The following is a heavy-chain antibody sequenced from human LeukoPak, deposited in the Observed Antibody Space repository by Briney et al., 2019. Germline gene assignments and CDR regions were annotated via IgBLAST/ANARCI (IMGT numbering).Heavy chain of an antibody. CDR3: ARNGIYQLHWVWFDP. J-gene: IGHJ5*02. CDR2: ISYDGSNK. D-gene: IGHD2-2*01. CDR1: GFTFSSHA. V-gene: IGHV3-30-3*01. Sequence: GGSLRLSCAASGFTFSSHAMHWVRQAPGKGLEWVAVISYDGSNKYYADSVKGRFTISRDNSKNTLYLQMNSLRAGNTAVYYCARNGIYQLHWVWFDPWGQGTLVTVSS.